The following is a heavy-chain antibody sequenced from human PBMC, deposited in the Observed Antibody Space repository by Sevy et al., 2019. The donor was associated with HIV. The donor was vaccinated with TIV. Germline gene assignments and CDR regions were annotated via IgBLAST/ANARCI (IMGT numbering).Heavy chain of an antibody. V-gene: IGHV4-39*01. J-gene: IGHJ5*01. CDR2: IDYIGTT. CDR1: SGSISSSSYY. D-gene: IGHD4-17*01. CDR3: ARYLRGDHAGGFDF. Sequence: SETLSLTCTVSSGSISSSSYYWGWIRQSPGKGLEWIASIDYIGTTNYNLALKSRVTITGDRSKIEVSLNLRFVTAADAAVYYCARYLRGDHAGGFDFWGQGTPVTVSS.